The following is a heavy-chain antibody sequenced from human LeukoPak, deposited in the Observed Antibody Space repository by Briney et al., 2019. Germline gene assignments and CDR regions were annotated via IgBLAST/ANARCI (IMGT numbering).Heavy chain of an antibody. Sequence: PSETLSLTCTVSGGSISSDYWQWIRQPPGKGLEWVGYIYNSGNNHYNSSLKSRVTISIDTSKNQFSLKLASATAADTAVYYCATRGYWGQGTLVAVSS. CDR2: IYNSGNN. D-gene: IGHD3-10*01. V-gene: IGHV4-59*08. J-gene: IGHJ4*02. CDR3: ATRGY. CDR1: GGSISSDY.